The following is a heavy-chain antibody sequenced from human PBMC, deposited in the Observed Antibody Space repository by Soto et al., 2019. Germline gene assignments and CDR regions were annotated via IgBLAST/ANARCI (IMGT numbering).Heavy chain of an antibody. V-gene: IGHV1-18*01. D-gene: IGHD2-15*01. J-gene: IGHJ5*02. CDR3: ARGSYCSGATCTNWFDA. Sequence: QLVQSGAEVKKPGASVKVSCKASGYTFNDYAITWVRQAPGQGLEWVGWISASIGHTNYAQSFQGRVTMTTDRSTTTAYMELRSLRSDDTAVYYCARGSYCSGATCTNWFDAWGQGTLVTVSS. CDR2: ISASIGHT. CDR1: GYTFNDYA.